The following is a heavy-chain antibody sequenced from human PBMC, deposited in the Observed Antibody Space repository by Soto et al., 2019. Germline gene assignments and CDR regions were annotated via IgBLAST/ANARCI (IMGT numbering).Heavy chain of an antibody. CDR3: ASHLPEINYGDKGANDAFDI. CDR2: IYPGDSDT. V-gene: IGHV5-51*01. Sequence: PGESLKISCTGYAHSLSTYWICWVRQMPEKGLEWMGVIYPGDSDTRYRPSFEGQVSISADKSTSTAYLQWDSLKASATAIYSCASHLPEINYGDKGANDAFDIWGQAKMVTV. CDR1: AHSLSTYW. J-gene: IGHJ3*02. D-gene: IGHD2-21*01.